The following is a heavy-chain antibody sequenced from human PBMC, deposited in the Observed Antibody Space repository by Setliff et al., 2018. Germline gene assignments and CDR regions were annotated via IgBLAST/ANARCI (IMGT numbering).Heavy chain of an antibody. Sequence: GASVKVSCKASGGTFSSYGISWVRQAPGQGLEWMGWISAYNGNTNYAQKLQGRVTMTTDTSTSTAYMELRSLRSDDTAVYYCARGYSSSWQSRMGFDPWGQGTLVTVSS. CDR3: ARGYSSSWQSRMGFDP. CDR2: ISAYNGNT. D-gene: IGHD6-13*01. J-gene: IGHJ5*02. V-gene: IGHV1-18*01. CDR1: GGTFSSYG.